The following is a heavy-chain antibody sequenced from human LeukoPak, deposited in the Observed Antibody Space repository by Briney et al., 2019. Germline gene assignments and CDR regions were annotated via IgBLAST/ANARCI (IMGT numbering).Heavy chain of an antibody. V-gene: IGHV1-18*01. CDR3: ARDYGDPSRILYPPVD. D-gene: IGHD2-8*01. J-gene: IGHJ4*02. Sequence: GASVKVSCKASGYTFTSYGISWVRQAPGQGLEWMGWISAYNGNTNYAQKLQGRVTMTTDTSTSTAYMELRSLRSDDTAVYYCARDYGDPSRILYPPVDWGQGTLDTVSS. CDR1: GYTFTSYG. CDR2: ISAYNGNT.